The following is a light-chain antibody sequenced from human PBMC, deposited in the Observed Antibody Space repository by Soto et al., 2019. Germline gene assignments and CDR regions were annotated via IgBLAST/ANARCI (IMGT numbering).Light chain of an antibody. V-gene: IGKV3-15*01. J-gene: IGKJ1*01. CDR1: QSVNSN. Sequence: EIVMTQSPATLSVSPGERATLSCRASQSVNSNLAWYQQKPGQAPRLLIYGASARATGIPARFSGSGSGTEFTLIISSLQSEDFAVYYCQQYNTWPRTFGQGTKVEIK. CDR2: GAS. CDR3: QQYNTWPRT.